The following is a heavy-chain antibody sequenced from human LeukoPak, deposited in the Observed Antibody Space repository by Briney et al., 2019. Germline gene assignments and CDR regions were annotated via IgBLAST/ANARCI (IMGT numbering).Heavy chain of an antibody. Sequence: GGSLRLSCASSGFTVSSNYMSAVRQAPGKGLEWVSVIYSDGSTYYADSVKGRFTISRDNSKNTLYLQMNSLRAEDTAVYYCARDRSGTPWGLGYWGQGTLVTVSS. CDR3: ARDRSGTPWGLGY. CDR1: GFTVSSNY. CDR2: IYSDGST. V-gene: IGHV3-53*01. J-gene: IGHJ4*02. D-gene: IGHD1-1*01.